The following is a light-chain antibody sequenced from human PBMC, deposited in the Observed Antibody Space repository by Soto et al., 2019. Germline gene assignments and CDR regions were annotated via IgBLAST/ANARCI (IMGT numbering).Light chain of an antibody. CDR3: QQRSNWPRSTYT. V-gene: IGKV3-11*01. J-gene: IGKJ2*01. CDR2: DAA. Sequence: EIVLTQSPATLSLSPGERASLSCRASQSVSNGLAWYQQRPGQAPRLLIYDAAKRAIGIPARFSCGGSGTDFTLTISSLEPEDFAVYYCQQRSNWPRSTYTFGQGTKLEIK. CDR1: QSVSNG.